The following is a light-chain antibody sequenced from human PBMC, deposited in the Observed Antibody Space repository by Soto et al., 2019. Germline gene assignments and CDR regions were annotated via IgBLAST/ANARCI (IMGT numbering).Light chain of an antibody. J-gene: IGLJ1*01. V-gene: IGLV2-11*01. Sequence: QSALTQPRSVSGSPGQSISISCTGTSSDVGGYNYVSWYQQHPGKAPKVIIYDVTKRPPGVPDRFSGSKSGNTASLTISGLEAEDEADYCCSSYGGRYTYVFGSGTKLTVL. CDR1: SSDVGGYNY. CDR3: SSYGGRYTYV. CDR2: DVT.